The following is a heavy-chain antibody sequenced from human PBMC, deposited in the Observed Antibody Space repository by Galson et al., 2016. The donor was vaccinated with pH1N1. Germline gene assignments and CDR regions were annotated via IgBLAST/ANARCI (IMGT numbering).Heavy chain of an antibody. V-gene: IGHV4-59*01. CDR2: IYYSGST. Sequence: SETLSLTCTVSGGSISSYYWSWIRQPPGKGLEWIGYIYYSGSTNYNPSLRSRVTISVDTSKNQFSLKLSSVTAADTAVYHCARSSTGYFDYWGQGTLVIVSS. J-gene: IGHJ4*02. D-gene: IGHD2-2*01. CDR1: GGSISSYY. CDR3: ARSSTGYFDY.